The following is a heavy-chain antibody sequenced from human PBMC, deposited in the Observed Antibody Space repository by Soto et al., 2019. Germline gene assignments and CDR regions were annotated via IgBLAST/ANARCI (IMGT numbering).Heavy chain of an antibody. Sequence: GSLRLSCAASGFPFRSYEMNWVRQAPGKGLEWVSFISSGGSNIYYADSVKGRFTISRDNANNSLYLQMNSLRADDTAVYFCVRDRRGKGPGWFDSWGQGTLVTVSS. D-gene: IGHD6-13*01. CDR2: ISSGGSNI. J-gene: IGHJ5*01. CDR3: VRDRRGKGPGWFDS. CDR1: GFPFRSYE. V-gene: IGHV3-48*03.